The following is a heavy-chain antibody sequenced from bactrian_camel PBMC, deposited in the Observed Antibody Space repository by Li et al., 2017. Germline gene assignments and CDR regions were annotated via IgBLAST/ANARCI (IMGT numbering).Heavy chain of an antibody. CDR3: AANYWVRSPLGQSQYSY. J-gene: IGHJ4*01. CDR2: ITSLPSLFRAA. CDR1: DLTLSKPY. V-gene: IGHV3S6*01. D-gene: IGHD7*01. Sequence: HVQLVESGGDLVQPGGSLTLSCSISDLTLSKPYIAWVRQAPGKEVEWVAGITSLPSLFRAASYADSVKGRFTISRDNAKNTVFLQMNYLNPEDSGTYFCAANYWVRSPLGQSQYSYWGKGTQVTVS.